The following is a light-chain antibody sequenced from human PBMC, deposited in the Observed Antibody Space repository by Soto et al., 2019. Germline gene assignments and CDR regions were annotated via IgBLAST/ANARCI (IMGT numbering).Light chain of an antibody. CDR2: GAS. J-gene: IGKJ3*01. V-gene: IGKV3-15*01. CDR1: QSVSSN. Sequence: EMVMTQSTATLSVSEGERATLSCRAGQSVSSNLAWYQQKPGQAPRLLIYGASTRATDIPARFSGSGSGTEFSLTITSLQSEDFAVYYCQQYNNWPPTCGPG. CDR3: QQYNNWPPT.